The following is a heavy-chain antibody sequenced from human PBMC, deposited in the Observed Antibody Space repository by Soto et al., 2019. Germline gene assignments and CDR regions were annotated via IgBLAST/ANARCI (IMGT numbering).Heavy chain of an antibody. CDR2: IFYRGDT. CDR1: GGSISPYF. Sequence: QVQLQESGPGLVKPSETLSLTCTISGGSISPYFWSWIRQPPGKRLEWIGYIFYRGDTKFNPSLKSRVTMSVDPSKNQFSLNLTSVTAADTAIYYCARDAPVGSYFDYWGRGALVTVSS. V-gene: IGHV4-59*01. CDR3: ARDAPVGSYFDY. D-gene: IGHD6-13*01. J-gene: IGHJ4*02.